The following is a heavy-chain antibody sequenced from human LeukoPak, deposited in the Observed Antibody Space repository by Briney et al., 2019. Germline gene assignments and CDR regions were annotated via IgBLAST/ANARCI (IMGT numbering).Heavy chain of an antibody. V-gene: IGHV3-23*01. CDR1: GVTFSSYA. D-gene: IGHD3-10*01. J-gene: IGHJ5*02. Sequence: GGSLRLSCAASGVTFSSYAMSWVRQAPGKGLEWVSAISGSGGSTYYADSVKGRFTISRDNSKNTLYLQMNSLRAEDTAVYYCAKPTNYYGSGSYYKSWFDPWGQGTLVTVSS. CDR2: ISGSGGST. CDR3: AKPTNYYGSGSYYKSWFDP.